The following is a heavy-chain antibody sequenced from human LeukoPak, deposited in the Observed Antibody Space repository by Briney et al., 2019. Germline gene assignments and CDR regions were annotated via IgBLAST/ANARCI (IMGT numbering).Heavy chain of an antibody. CDR3: ARRYCNSISCYHMDV. CDR1: GGSISSFY. D-gene: IGHD2-2*01. CDR2: IYSNGST. V-gene: IGHV4-4*09. Sequence: KSSETLSLTCTVSGGSISSFYWSWIRRSPGKGLEWIGFIYSNGSTNYNPSLKSRVTISVDTSKNQFSLKLSSMTAADTAVYYCARRYCNSISCYHMDVWGKGTTVTVSS. J-gene: IGHJ6*03.